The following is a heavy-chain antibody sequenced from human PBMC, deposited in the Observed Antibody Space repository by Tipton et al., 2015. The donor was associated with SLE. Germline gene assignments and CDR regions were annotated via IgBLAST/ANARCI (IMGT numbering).Heavy chain of an antibody. V-gene: IGHV4-39*07. J-gene: IGHJ5*02. CDR3: ARDPGDIVVVPAAARWFDP. Sequence: LRLSCTVSGGSISSSSYYWGWIRQPPGKGLKWIGSIYYSGSTYYNPSLKSRVTISVDTSKNQFSLKLSSVTAADTAVYYCARDPGDIVVVPAAARWFDPWGQGTLVTVSS. CDR1: GGSISSSSYY. CDR2: IYYSGST. D-gene: IGHD2-2*01.